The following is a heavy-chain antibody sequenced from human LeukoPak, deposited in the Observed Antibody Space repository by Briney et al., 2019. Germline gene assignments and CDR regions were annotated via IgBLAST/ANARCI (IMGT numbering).Heavy chain of an antibody. CDR3: ARVNIVATSGPFDY. CDR1: GVSISNGDYY. V-gene: IGHV4-30-4*08. Sequence: SETLSLTCTVSGVSISNGDYYWSWIRQPPGKGLEWIAYIYYSGSTYYNPSLNSRLTISVDTSKNQFSLKLSSVTAAATAIYYCARVNIVATSGPFDYGGQETLVTVSS. J-gene: IGHJ4*02. D-gene: IGHD5-12*01. CDR2: IYYSGST.